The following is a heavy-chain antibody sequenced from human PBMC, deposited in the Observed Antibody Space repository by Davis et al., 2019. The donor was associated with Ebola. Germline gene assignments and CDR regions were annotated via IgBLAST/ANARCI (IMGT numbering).Heavy chain of an antibody. D-gene: IGHD3-16*02. CDR1: GGSFSDYY. J-gene: IGHJ6*02. CDR2: INHGGST. CDR3: ARVNGDYYYYGLDV. Sequence: MPSETLSLTCAVYGGSFSDYYWSWIRQPPGKGLEWIGEINHGGSTKYNPSLGSRVSISVDTSKNQFFLKVTSVTAADTAVYYCARVNGDYYYYGLDVWGQGTTVTVSS. V-gene: IGHV4-34*01.